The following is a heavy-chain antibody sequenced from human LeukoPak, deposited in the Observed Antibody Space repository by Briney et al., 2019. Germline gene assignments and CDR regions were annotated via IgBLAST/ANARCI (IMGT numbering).Heavy chain of an antibody. CDR3: ASYGSGNVIDY. J-gene: IGHJ4*02. Sequence: SETLSLTCTVSGGSISSYYWSWIRQPPGKGLKWSGYIYYSGSTNYNPSLKSRVTISVDTSKNQFSLKLSSVTAADTAVYYCASYGSGNVIDYWGQGTLVTVSS. CDR2: IYYSGST. CDR1: GGSISSYY. D-gene: IGHD3-10*01. V-gene: IGHV4-59*08.